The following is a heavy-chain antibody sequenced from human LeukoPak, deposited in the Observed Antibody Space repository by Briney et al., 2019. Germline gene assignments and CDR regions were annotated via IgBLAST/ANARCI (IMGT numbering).Heavy chain of an antibody. J-gene: IGHJ3*02. CDR3: ARADSHYDILTGYLSPAFDI. Sequence: GGSLRLSCAASGFTFSSYSMNWVRQAPGKGLEWVSSISSSSSYIYYADSVKGRFTISRDNAKNSLYLQMNSLRAEDTAVYYCARADSHYDILTGYLSPAFDIWGQGTMVTVSS. CDR2: ISSSSSYI. CDR1: GFTFSSYS. V-gene: IGHV3-21*01. D-gene: IGHD3-9*01.